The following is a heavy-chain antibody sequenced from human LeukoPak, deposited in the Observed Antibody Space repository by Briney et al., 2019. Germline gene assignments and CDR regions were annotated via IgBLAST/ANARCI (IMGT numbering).Heavy chain of an antibody. CDR2: ISANSRTI. J-gene: IGHJ4*02. Sequence: GGSLRLSCAASGFTFSTYSMNWVRQAPGKGLEWLSFISANSRTIYYADSVKGRFTISRDNSKNTLYLQMNSLRAEDTAVYYCAREITVAFDYWGQGTLVTVSS. CDR1: GFTFSTYS. V-gene: IGHV3-48*01. CDR3: AREITVAFDY. D-gene: IGHD3-16*01.